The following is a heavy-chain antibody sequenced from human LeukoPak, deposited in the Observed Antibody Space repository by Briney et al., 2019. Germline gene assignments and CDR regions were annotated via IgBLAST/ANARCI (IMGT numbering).Heavy chain of an antibody. J-gene: IGHJ4*02. V-gene: IGHV3-23*01. D-gene: IGHD3-3*01. CDR1: GFTFNIYA. Sequence: PGGSLRLSCAASGFTFNIYAMSWFRQAPGKGLEWVSTISADGVSTYYADSVKGRFTISRDNSKNTVYLQTNSLRAEDTAVYYCTQGGVGAHSIWGQGTLVAVSS. CDR3: TQGGVGAHSI. CDR2: ISADGVST.